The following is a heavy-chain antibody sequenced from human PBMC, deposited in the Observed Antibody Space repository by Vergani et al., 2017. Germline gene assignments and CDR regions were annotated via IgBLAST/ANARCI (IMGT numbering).Heavy chain of an antibody. V-gene: IGHV4-38-2*02. D-gene: IGHD3-10*01. CDR1: GYSISSGYY. Sequence: QVQLQESGPGLVKPSETLSLTCTVSGYSISSGYYWGWIRQPPGKGLEWIGSIYHSGSTYYNPSLKSRVTISVDTSKNQFSLKLSSVTAADTAVYYCARDPYYYGSGSLQYNWFDPWGQGTLVTVSS. J-gene: IGHJ5*02. CDR2: IYHSGST. CDR3: ARDPYYYGSGSLQYNWFDP.